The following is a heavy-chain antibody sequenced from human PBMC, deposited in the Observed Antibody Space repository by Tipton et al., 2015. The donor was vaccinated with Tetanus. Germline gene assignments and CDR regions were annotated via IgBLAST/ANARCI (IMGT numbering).Heavy chain of an antibody. J-gene: IGHJ4*02. CDR3: AGGYQYGQYY. Sequence: LSLTCAASGFPFRSYAMNWVRQAPGKGLEWVSSISGGGTKTYYTDSVAGRFSISRDDSMNTLYLQMDNLRAEDTAVYYCAGGYQYGQYYWGQGTQVTVSS. D-gene: IGHD2-2*01. CDR1: GFPFRSYA. CDR2: ISGGGTKT. V-gene: IGHV3-23*01.